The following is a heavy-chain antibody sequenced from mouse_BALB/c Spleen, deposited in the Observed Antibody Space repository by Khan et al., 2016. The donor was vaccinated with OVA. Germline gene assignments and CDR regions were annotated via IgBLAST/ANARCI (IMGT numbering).Heavy chain of an antibody. CDR2: IWGDGNT. V-gene: IGHV2-3*01. J-gene: IGHJ3*01. CDR3: ALYDYGSAWFAY. CDR1: GFSLTSYG. Sequence: QVQLKQSGPGLVAPSQRLSITCTVSGFSLTSYGVGWVRQPPGKGLEWLGVIWGDGNTNYHSALISRLSISKDNSKSQVFLLLNSLQADDTATYYCALYDYGSAWFAYWGQGTLVTVSA. D-gene: IGHD2-4*01.